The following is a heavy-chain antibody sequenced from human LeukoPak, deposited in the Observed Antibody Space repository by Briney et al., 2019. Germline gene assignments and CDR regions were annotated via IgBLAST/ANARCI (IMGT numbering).Heavy chain of an antibody. D-gene: IGHD3-3*01. J-gene: IGHJ6*02. V-gene: IGHV3-9*01. Sequence: SGGSLRLSCAASGFIFDDYAMHWVRQGPGKGLEWVSGISWSSGSIGYADSVKSRFTISRDNAKNSLYLQMNSLRAEDTALYYCAKDTSITIFGVVSSYYGMDVWGQGTTVTVSS. CDR1: GFIFDDYA. CDR3: AKDTSITIFGVVSSYYGMDV. CDR2: ISWSSGSI.